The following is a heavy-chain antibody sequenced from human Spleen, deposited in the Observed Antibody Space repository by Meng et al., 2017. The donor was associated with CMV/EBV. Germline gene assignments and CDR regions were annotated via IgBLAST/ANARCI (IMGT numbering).Heavy chain of an antibody. V-gene: IGHV3-30-3*01. CDR1: GFLFSSYA. J-gene: IGHJ4*02. D-gene: IGHD2-2*01. Sequence: GGSLRLSCAASGFLFSSYAINWVRQAPGKGLEWVAIISYDGSREYYIDSVKGRFTISRDNAKNTLYLQMNSLRAEDTAVYYCAKDQDPWYQLLLDYWGQGTLVTVSS. CDR2: ISYDGSRE. CDR3: AKDQDPWYQLLLDY.